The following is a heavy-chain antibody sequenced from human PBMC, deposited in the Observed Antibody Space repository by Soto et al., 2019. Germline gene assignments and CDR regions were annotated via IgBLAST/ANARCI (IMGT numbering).Heavy chain of an antibody. J-gene: IGHJ6*02. V-gene: IGHV1-69*01. D-gene: IGHD3-22*01. Sequence: QVQLVQSGAEVKKPGSSVKVSCKISGGTFSRYSISWVRQAPGQGLEWMGGIVPIFGTTNYAQKFQDRVTITTDESATTAHMELSNLRSEDTAVYYCVRPYEGGYSSNHHYYYALDVWGQGTAVTVSS. CDR1: GGTFSRYS. CDR2: IVPIFGTT. CDR3: VRPYEGGYSSNHHYYYALDV.